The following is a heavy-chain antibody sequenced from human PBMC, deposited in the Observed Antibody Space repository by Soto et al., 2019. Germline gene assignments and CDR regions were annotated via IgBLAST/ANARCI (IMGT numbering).Heavy chain of an antibody. Sequence: QVQLVESGGGVVQPGRSLRLSCAASGFTFSSYAMHWVRQAPGKGLEWVAVISYDGSNKYYAESVKGRFTISRDNSKNTLYLQMNSLRAEDTAVYYCAREMIPYSNSVWFDPWGQGTLVTVSS. CDR3: AREMIPYSNSVWFDP. J-gene: IGHJ5*02. D-gene: IGHD4-4*01. CDR1: GFTFSSYA. V-gene: IGHV3-30-3*01. CDR2: ISYDGSNK.